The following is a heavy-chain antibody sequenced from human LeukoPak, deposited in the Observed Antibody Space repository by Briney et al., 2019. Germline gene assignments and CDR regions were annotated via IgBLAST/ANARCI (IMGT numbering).Heavy chain of an antibody. CDR3: ATLVRGSNSYYPY. Sequence: ASVRVSCKASGYPFTDYHMHWIRQARGQGLEWMGWTNPNTGDTNYPQKLQGRVTMTTDTSISTAYMDLSRLSSDDTAVYYCATLVRGSNSYYPYWGQGTLVTVSS. D-gene: IGHD3-10*01. CDR2: TNPNTGDT. CDR1: GYPFTDYH. V-gene: IGHV1-2*02. J-gene: IGHJ4*02.